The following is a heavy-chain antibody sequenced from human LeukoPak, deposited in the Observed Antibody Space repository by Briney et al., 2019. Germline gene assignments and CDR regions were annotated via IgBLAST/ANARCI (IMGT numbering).Heavy chain of an antibody. V-gene: IGHV4-61*02. CDR3: ARVVGATTFDY. Sequence: PSQTLSLTCTVSRGSISSGSYYWSWIRQPAGKGLEWIGRIYTSGSTNYNPSLKSRVTISVDTSKNQFSLKLSSVTAADTAVYYCARVVGATTFDYWGQGTLVTVS. CDR1: RGSISSGSYY. J-gene: IGHJ4*02. CDR2: IYTSGST. D-gene: IGHD1-26*01.